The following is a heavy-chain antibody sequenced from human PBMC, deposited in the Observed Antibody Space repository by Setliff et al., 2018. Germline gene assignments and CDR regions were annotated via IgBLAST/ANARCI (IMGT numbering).Heavy chain of an antibody. CDR3: ARAISGWFSAHYYYMDV. V-gene: IGHV4-4*02. CDR1: GGSITSSTW. D-gene: IGHD6-19*01. J-gene: IGHJ6*03. Sequence: SETLSLTCAVSGGSITSSTWWSWVRQPPEKGLEWIGEIFHNGSTKYNSSLKSRVSISVDTSKNQFSLKLSSVTAADTAVYYCARAISGWFSAHYYYMDVWGKGTTVTVSS. CDR2: IFHNGST.